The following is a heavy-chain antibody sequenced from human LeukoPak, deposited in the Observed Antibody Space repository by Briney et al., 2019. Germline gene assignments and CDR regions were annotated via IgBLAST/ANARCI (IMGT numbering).Heavy chain of an antibody. CDR1: GFMFTHHG. CDR3: ARGVEPLAANTLAY. V-gene: IGHV3-33*01. Sequence: PGESLRLSCAASGFMFTHHGMHWVRQAPGKGLEWVAVIWSDGTNKFYSDSVKGRFAISRDNSNDMVYLQMNGLRVDDTAVYYCARGVEPLAANTLAYWGQGTLVTVSS. CDR2: IWSDGTNK. J-gene: IGHJ4*02. D-gene: IGHD1-14*01.